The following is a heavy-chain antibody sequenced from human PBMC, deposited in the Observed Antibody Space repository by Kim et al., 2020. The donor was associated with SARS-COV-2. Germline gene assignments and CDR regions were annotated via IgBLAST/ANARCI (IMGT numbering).Heavy chain of an antibody. CDR3: ARANYYDSSGYSRC. CDR2: ISAYNGNT. CDR1: GYTFTSYG. D-gene: IGHD3-22*01. J-gene: IGHJ4*01. Sequence: ASVKVSCKASGYTFTSYGITWMRQAPGQGLEWMGWISAYNGNTNYAQNLQGRVTMTIDTSTSTAYMELRGLRSDDTAVYYCARANYYDSSGYSRCWGQGT. V-gene: IGHV1-18*01.